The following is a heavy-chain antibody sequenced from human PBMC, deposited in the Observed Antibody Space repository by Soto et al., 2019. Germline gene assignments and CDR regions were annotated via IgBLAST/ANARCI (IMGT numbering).Heavy chain of an antibody. CDR2: IIPIFGTA. D-gene: IGHD4-17*01. CDR3: AREGGSTTAKTGYYYYGMDV. Sequence: ASVKVSCKASGGTFSSYAISWVRQAPGQGLEWMGGIIPIFGTANYAQKFQGRVTITADESTSTAYMELSSLRSEDTAVYYCAREGGSTTAKTGYYYYGMDVWGQGTTVTVSS. V-gene: IGHV1-69*13. J-gene: IGHJ6*02. CDR1: GGTFSSYA.